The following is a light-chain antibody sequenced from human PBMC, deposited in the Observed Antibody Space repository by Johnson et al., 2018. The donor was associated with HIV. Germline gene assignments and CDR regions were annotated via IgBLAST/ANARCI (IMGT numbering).Light chain of an antibody. CDR2: DNT. V-gene: IGLV1-51*01. CDR3: GTWDSSLSTEV. Sequence: QSVLTQPPSVSAAPGQRVTVSCSGRSSNIANNYVSWYQQFPGEALKLLTYDNTKRPSAIPDRFSGSKFGISATLGITGLQTGDEADYYCGTWDSSLSTEVVGTGTKVTVL. CDR1: SSNIANNY. J-gene: IGLJ1*01.